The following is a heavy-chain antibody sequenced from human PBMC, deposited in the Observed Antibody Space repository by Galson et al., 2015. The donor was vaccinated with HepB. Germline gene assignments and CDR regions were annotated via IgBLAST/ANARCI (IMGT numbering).Heavy chain of an antibody. CDR3: ARVSGSYSHAFDI. J-gene: IGHJ3*02. Sequence: SLRLSCAASGFTVSSNYMSWVRQAPGKGLEWVSVIYSGGSTYYADSVKGRFTISRHNSKNTLYLQMNSLRAEDTAVYYCARVSGSYSHAFDIWGQGTMVTVSS. V-gene: IGHV3-53*04. CDR2: IYSGGST. CDR1: GFTVSSNY. D-gene: IGHD3-10*01.